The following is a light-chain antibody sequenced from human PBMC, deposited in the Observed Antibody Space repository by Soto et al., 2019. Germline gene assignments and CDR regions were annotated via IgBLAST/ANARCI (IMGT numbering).Light chain of an antibody. CDR2: DTS. CDR3: QQYGTSEII. CDR1: QTVNNNY. Sequence: EMVLTQSPDTRSWWPLEVGTRACMGSQTVNNNYVAWYQQKPGQAPRLLIYDTSSRATGIPDRFSGSGSGTDFTLTITRLEPEDFAVFYCQQYGTSEIIFGQGTRLEIK. J-gene: IGKJ5*01. V-gene: IGKV3-20*01.